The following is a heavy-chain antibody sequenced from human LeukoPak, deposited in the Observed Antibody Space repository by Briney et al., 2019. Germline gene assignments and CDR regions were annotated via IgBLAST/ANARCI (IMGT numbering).Heavy chain of an antibody. CDR1: GDSISSSNW. D-gene: IGHD5-12*01. V-gene: IGHV4-4*02. Sequence: PSGTLSLTCAVSGDSISSSNWWSWLRQPPGKGLEWIGQIYHSGSTNYNPSLKSRVTISLDKSKNQFSLELTSVTAADTAVYYCARSFRYSGYDYYFDPWGQGTLVTVSS. CDR2: IYHSGST. J-gene: IGHJ5*02. CDR3: ARSFRYSGYDYYFDP.